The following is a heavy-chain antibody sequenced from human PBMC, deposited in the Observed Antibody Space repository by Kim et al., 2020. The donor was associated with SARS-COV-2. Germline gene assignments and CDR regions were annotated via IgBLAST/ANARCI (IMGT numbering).Heavy chain of an antibody. CDR3: PRATLPGPRSYSIYGMDV. J-gene: IGHJ6*01. D-gene: IGHD2-15*01. CDR2: IYYSGST. CDR1: GGSISSYY. V-gene: IGHV4-59*01. Sequence: SETLSLTCTVSGGSISSYYWSWIRQPPGKGLEWIGYIYYSGSTNYNPSLKSRVTISVDTSKNQFSLKLSSLPAADTAAYYFPRATLPGPRSYSIYGMDV.